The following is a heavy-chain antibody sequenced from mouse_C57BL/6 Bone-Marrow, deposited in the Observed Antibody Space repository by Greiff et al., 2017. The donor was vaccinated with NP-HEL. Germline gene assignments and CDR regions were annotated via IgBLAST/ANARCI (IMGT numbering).Heavy chain of an antibody. D-gene: IGHD2-4*01. Sequence: QVQLQQSGAELVRPGSSVKLSCKASGYTFTSYWMAWVKQRPGQGLEWIGNIYPSDSETHYNQKFKDKATLTVDKSSSTAYMQLSSLTSEDSAVYYCASRITTRVYYFDYWGQGTTLTVSS. J-gene: IGHJ2*01. CDR3: ASRITTRVYYFDY. CDR2: IYPSDSET. V-gene: IGHV1-61*01. CDR1: GYTFTSYW.